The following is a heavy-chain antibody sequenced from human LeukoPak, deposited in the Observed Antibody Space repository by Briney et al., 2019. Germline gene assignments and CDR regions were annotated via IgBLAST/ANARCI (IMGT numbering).Heavy chain of an antibody. V-gene: IGHV1-24*01. CDR3: VRFAAGPDPYYP. D-gene: IGHD6-25*01. CDR2: FDPEDGET. J-gene: IGHJ5*02. Sequence: GASVNVSCKVSGYTLTELSMHWVRQAPGKGLEWMGGFDPEDGETIYAQNFQGRVTMTEDTSTDTAYMELNNLTSEDTAVYYCVRFAAGPDPYYPWGQGRRVTVSS. CDR1: GYTLTELS.